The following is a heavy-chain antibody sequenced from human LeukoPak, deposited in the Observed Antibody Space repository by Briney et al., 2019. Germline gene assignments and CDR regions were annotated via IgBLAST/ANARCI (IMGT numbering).Heavy chain of an antibody. J-gene: IGHJ4*02. D-gene: IGHD3-22*01. Sequence: GGSLRLSCAASGFTFSSYGMHWVRQAPGKGLEWVAFIRYDGSNKYYADPVKGRFTISRDNSKNTLYLQMNSLRAEDTAVYYCAKVDYYYDSSGYFFDYWGQGTLVTVSS. CDR2: IRYDGSNK. CDR1: GFTFSSYG. V-gene: IGHV3-30*02. CDR3: AKVDYYYDSSGYFFDY.